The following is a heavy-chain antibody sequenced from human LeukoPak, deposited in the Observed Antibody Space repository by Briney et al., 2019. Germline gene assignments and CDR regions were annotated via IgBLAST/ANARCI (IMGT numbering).Heavy chain of an antibody. Sequence: PGGSLRLSCAASGFTFSSYAMSWVRQAPGKGPEWVSAISGSGGSTYYADSVKGRFTISRDNSKNTLYLQMNSLRAEDTAVYYCAKGTGYSYGSNSDWGQGTLVTVSP. CDR1: GFTFSSYA. V-gene: IGHV3-23*01. J-gene: IGHJ4*02. D-gene: IGHD5-18*01. CDR3: AKGTGYSYGSNSD. CDR2: ISGSGGST.